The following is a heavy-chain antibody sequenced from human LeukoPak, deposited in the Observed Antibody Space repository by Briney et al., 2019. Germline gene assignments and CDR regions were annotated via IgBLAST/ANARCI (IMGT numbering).Heavy chain of an antibody. CDR1: GGSISSGGYY. CDR3: ARGREYCGSSSCLNWFDP. CDR2: IYYSGST. Sequence: SETLSLTCTVSGGSISSGGYYWSWIRQHPGKGLEWIGYIYYSGSTYYNPSLKSRVTISVDRSKSQFSLKLSSVTAADTAVYYCARGREYCGSSSCLNWFDPWGQGTLVTVSS. V-gene: IGHV4-31*03. D-gene: IGHD2-2*01. J-gene: IGHJ5*02.